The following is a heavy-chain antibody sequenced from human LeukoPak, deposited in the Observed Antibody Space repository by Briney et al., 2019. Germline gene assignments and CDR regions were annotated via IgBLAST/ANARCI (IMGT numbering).Heavy chain of an antibody. J-gene: IGHJ5*02. D-gene: IGHD4-23*01. CDR1: GFTFSSTA. V-gene: IGHV3-48*04. Sequence: GGSLRLSCAVSGFTFSSTAMNWVRQAPGKGLEWVSYISSASSTIYYADSVKGRFTISRDNAKNSLYLQMSSLRAEDTAVYYCARDVTYYGGDWFDPWGQGTVVTVSS. CDR2: ISSASSTI. CDR3: ARDVTYYGGDWFDP.